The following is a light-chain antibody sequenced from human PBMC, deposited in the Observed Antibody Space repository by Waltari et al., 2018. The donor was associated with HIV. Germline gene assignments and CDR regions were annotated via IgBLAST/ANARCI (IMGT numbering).Light chain of an antibody. J-gene: IGKJ2*01. CDR2: EVS. Sequence: DIVMTQPTLSLAVTPGQPASISCKSSQSLLDSGGKTYLYWYLQKPGQPPQLLIYEVSKRFSGVAGRVSGSGSGTDFTLKISRVEADDVVVYYFMQTVQLPYTFGQGTKLEIK. V-gene: IGKV2D-29*01. CDR1: QSLLDSGGKTY. CDR3: MQTVQLPYT.